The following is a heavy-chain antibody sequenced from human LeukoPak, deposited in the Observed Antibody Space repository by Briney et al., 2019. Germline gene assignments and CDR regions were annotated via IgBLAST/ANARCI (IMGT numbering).Heavy chain of an antibody. CDR3: ARGPDVDTAMAGAFDI. J-gene: IGHJ3*02. CDR1: GGTFSSYD. D-gene: IGHD5-18*01. Sequence: SVKVSCKASGGTFSSYDISWVRQAPGQGLEWMGGIIPVFGTANYAQKSEGRVTITADESTSTAYIELSSLRSEDTAVYYCARGPDVDTAMAGAFDIWGQGTMVTVSS. CDR2: IIPVFGTA. V-gene: IGHV1-69*13.